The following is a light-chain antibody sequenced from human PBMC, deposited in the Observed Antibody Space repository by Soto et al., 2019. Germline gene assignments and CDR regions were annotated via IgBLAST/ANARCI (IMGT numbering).Light chain of an antibody. CDR2: GAS. CDR3: QQYGSSPLFT. CDR1: QSVGIY. J-gene: IGKJ3*01. V-gene: IGKV3-20*01. Sequence: EIVLTQSPATLSLSPGERATLSCRASQSVGIYLAWYQQKPGQAPRLLIYGASSRATGIPDRFSGSGSGTDFTLTISRLEPEDFAVYYCQQYGSSPLFTFGPGTKVDIK.